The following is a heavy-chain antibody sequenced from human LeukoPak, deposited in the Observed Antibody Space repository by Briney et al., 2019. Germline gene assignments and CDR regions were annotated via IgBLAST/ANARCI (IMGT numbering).Heavy chain of an antibody. V-gene: IGHV2-5*01. CDR2: IYWNDDK. CDR3: AHRQGSGWYGY. Sequence: ESGPTLVNPTQTLTLTCTFSGFSLSTSGVGVGWIRQPLGKALEWLAVIYWNDDKRHSPSLKSRLTITKDTSKIQVVLTMTNMDPVDTATYYCAHRQGSGWYGYWGQGTLVTVSS. CDR1: GFSLSTSGVG. D-gene: IGHD6-19*01. J-gene: IGHJ4*02.